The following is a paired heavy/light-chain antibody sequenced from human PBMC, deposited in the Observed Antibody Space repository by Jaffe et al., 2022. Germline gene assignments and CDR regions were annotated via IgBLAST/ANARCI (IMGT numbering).Light chain of an antibody. CDR1: QSVSSN. CDR3: QQYNNWLT. Sequence: EIVMTQSPATLSVSPGERATLSCRASQSVSSNLAWYQQKPGQAPRLLIYGASTRATGIPARFSGSGSGTEFTLTISSLQSEDFALYYCQQYNNWLTFGQGTKLEIK. V-gene: IGKV3-15*01. J-gene: IGKJ2*01. CDR2: GAS.
Heavy chain of an antibody. CDR2: MSHRGST. J-gene: IGHJ5*02. Sequence: QVHLQESGPGLVKPSETLSLTCTVSGGSISTYYWTWIRQPPGKGLECIGYMSHRGSTKYSPSLESRVTMSLDTSKNQFSLSLRSVTAADTAVYYCANSRYCSDGHCVNWFDPWGQGTLVTVSS. CDR1: GGSISTYY. V-gene: IGHV4-59*01. CDR3: ANSRYCSDGHCVNWFDP. D-gene: IGHD2-15*01.